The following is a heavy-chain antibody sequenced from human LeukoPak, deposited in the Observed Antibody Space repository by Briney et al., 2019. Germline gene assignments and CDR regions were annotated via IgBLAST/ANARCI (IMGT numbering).Heavy chain of an antibody. D-gene: IGHD6-6*01. CDR2: IYYSGST. Sequence: SETLSLTCTVSGGSISSYYWSWIRQPPWKGLEWIGYIYYSGSTNYNPSLKSRVTISVDTSKNQFSLKLSSVTAADTAVYYCARVEYSSSEGAFDIWGQGTMVTVSS. V-gene: IGHV4-59*01. CDR1: GGSISSYY. CDR3: ARVEYSSSEGAFDI. J-gene: IGHJ3*02.